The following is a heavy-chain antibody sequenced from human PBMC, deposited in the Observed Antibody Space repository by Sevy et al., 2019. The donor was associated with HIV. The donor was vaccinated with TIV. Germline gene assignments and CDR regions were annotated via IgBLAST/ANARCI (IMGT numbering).Heavy chain of an antibody. CDR1: GFTFGEYA. J-gene: IGHJ3*02. CDR2: IRSKTYGGTT. D-gene: IGHD6-19*01. V-gene: IGHV3-49*03. CDR3: SREGSEGSVAQPDAFDI. Sequence: GGSLRLSCTASGFTFGEYAMSWFRQAPGKGLEWVGFIRSKTYGGTTEYAAPVKGRFTISRDDSKSIANLQMNSLKTEDTAMYYCSREGSEGSVAQPDAFDIWGQGTMVTVSS.